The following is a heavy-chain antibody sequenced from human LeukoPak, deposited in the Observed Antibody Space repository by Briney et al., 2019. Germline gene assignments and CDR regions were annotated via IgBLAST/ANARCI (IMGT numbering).Heavy chain of an antibody. J-gene: IGHJ4*02. D-gene: IGHD3-22*01. Sequence: SQTLSLNCTVSGGSISSGSYYWSWIRQPAGKGLEWIGRIYTSGSTNYSPSLKSRVTISVDTSKNQFSLKLSSVTAADTAVYYCARGNRNYYDSSGYQLEPHFDYWGQGTLVTVSS. CDR2: IYTSGST. CDR3: ARGNRNYYDSSGYQLEPHFDY. V-gene: IGHV4-61*02. CDR1: GGSISSGSYY.